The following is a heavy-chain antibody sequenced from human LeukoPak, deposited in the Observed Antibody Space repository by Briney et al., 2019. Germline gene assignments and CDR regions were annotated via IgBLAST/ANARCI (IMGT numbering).Heavy chain of an antibody. J-gene: IGHJ4*02. CDR1: GGSISSSSYY. Sequence: PSETLSLTCTVSGGSISSSSYYWGWIRQPPGKGLEWIGSIYYSGSTYYNPSLKSRVTISVDTSKNQFPLKLSSVTAADTAVYYCASRRGATRTYYFDYWGQGTLVTVSS. CDR3: ASRRGATRTYYFDY. CDR2: IYYSGST. V-gene: IGHV4-39*01. D-gene: IGHD1-26*01.